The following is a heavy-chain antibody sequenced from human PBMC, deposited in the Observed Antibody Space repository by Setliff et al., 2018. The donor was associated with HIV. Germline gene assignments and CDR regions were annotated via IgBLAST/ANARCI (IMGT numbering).Heavy chain of an antibody. V-gene: IGHV3-21*05. CDR1: GFAFSFYA. Sequence: GGSLRLSCAASGFAFSFYAMNWVRQAPGKGLEWVSYISKSGDYSNYADSVRGRFTISRDNSKNTLYLQMNSLRAEDTAVYYCAKDRDHYTLWGQGTLVTVSS. CDR2: ISKSGDYS. CDR3: AKDRDHYTL. J-gene: IGHJ4*02. D-gene: IGHD4-4*01.